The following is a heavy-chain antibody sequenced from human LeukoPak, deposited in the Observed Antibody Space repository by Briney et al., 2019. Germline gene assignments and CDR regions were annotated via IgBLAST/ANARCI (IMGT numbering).Heavy chain of an antibody. Sequence: GGSLRLSCAASGFTFSSYSMNWVRQAPGKGLEWVSSISSSSSYIYYADSVKGRFTISRDNAKNSLYLQMNSLRAEDTAVYYCASGRGSYTSAFDIWGQGTMVTVSS. CDR1: GFTFSSYS. J-gene: IGHJ3*02. V-gene: IGHV3-21*04. CDR3: ASGRGSYTSAFDI. CDR2: ISSSSSYI. D-gene: IGHD1-26*01.